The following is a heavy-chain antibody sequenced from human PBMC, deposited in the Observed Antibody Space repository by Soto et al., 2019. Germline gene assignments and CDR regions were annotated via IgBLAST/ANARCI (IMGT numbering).Heavy chain of an antibody. V-gene: IGHV1-18*01. J-gene: IGHJ5*02. Sequence: QVQLVQSGAEVKKPGASVKVSCRASGYTFTNFVVTWVRLAPGQGLEWMGWISAYTDTPNYAQKFHGRVTMTIDTSTSTAYMYLRSLPSDDTAVYYCERVIPGVEAWFDPCSQGTMVTIAA. D-gene: IGHD2-2*01. CDR3: ERVIPGVEAWFDP. CDR2: ISAYTDTP. CDR1: GYTFTNFV.